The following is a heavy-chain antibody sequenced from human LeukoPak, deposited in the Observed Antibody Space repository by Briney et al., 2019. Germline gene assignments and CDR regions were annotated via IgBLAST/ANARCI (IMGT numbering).Heavy chain of an antibody. CDR2: MYHGGTP. CDR1: GYSISSGYF. CDR3: VRDDYNNYADV. V-gene: IGHV4-38-2*02. J-gene: IGHJ4*02. Sequence: KPSETLSLTCTVSGYSISSGYFWGWVRQPPGKGLEWIGSMYHGGTPNYNPSLKSRVTITLDTSKNQISLNVRSVTAADTAVYYCVRDDYNNYADVRGQGTLVTVSS. D-gene: IGHD4-11*01.